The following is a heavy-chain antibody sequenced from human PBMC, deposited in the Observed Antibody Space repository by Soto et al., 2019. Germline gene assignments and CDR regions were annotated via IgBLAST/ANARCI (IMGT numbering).Heavy chain of an antibody. J-gene: IGHJ6*02. Sequence: GASLSLSCAASGFTFSNYALSWVRQAPGEGLEWGIAMSGSGGSTDYADTVKCSITRSRDNSKNTLYLQRNSPKAADTDVYDCAKDLSYCGMDVWGRGTTVTVSS. CDR2: MSGSGGST. CDR3: AKDLSYCGMDV. D-gene: IGHD2-15*01. CDR1: GFTFSNYA. V-gene: IGHV3-23*01.